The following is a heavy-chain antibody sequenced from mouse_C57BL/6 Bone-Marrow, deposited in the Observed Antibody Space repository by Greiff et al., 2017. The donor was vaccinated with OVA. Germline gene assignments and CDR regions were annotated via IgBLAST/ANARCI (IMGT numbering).Heavy chain of an antibody. D-gene: IGHD2-4*01. V-gene: IGHV1-55*01. Sequence: QVQLQQPGAELVKPGASVKLSCKASGYTFTSYWMQWVKQRPGQGLEWIGDIYPGSGSTNYNEKFKSKATLTVDTSSSTAYMQLSSLTSEDSAVYYCARAYYDYDAFAYWGQGTLVTVSA. J-gene: IGHJ3*01. CDR3: ARAYYDYDAFAY. CDR2: IYPGSGST. CDR1: GYTFTSYW.